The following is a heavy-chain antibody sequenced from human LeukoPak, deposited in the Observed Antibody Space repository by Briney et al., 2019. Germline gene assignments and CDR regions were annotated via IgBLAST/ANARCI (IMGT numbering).Heavy chain of an antibody. V-gene: IGHV3-66*01. CDR2: IYSGGST. CDR1: GFTVSSYY. D-gene: IGHD4-11*01. Sequence: TGGSLRLSCAASGFTVSSYYMTWVRQAPGKGLEWVSDIYSGGSTYYADSVKDRVAISRDNSKNTVFLQMNSVRAEGTAVYYCARSYSNLLFGMDVWGQGTAVTVSS. CDR3: ARSYSNLLFGMDV. J-gene: IGHJ6*02.